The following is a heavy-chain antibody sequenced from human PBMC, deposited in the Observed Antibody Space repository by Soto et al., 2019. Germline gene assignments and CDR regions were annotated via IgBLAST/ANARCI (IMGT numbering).Heavy chain of an antibody. V-gene: IGHV3-30-3*01. J-gene: IGHJ2*01. CDR3: LRADDGIRGTVPVSAFLLNRASDL. CDR2: ITCDGSSN. Sequence: PGKGLEWVAVITCDGSSNYYADSVKGRFTISKDSSKNTLYLQMNSLSAEDTAVYYGLRADDGIRGTVPVSAFLLNRASDL. D-gene: IGHD1-1*01.